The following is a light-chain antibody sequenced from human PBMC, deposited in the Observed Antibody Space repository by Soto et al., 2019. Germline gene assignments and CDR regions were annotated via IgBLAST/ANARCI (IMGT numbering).Light chain of an antibody. J-gene: IGKJ3*01. CDR2: DAS. CDR1: QSVSSSY. Sequence: EFVLTQSPGTLSLSPGERATLSCRASQSVSSSYLAWYQQKPGQAPRLLIYDASSRATGIPDRFSGSGSGTDFTLTISRLEPEDFAVYYCQQYGRSVITFGPGTKVDVK. V-gene: IGKV3-20*01. CDR3: QQYGRSVIT.